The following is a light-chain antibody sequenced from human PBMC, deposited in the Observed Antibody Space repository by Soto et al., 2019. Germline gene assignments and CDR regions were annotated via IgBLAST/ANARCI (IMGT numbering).Light chain of an antibody. V-gene: IGKV1-9*01. J-gene: IGKJ4*01. CDR1: QGISSY. Sequence: DTQLTQSPSFLSASVGDRVTITCRVSQGISSYLAWYQQKPGKAPKLLIYAASTLQSGVPSRFSGSGSGTEFTLTISSLQPEDFASYYCQQVNSYPLTFGGGTKVEIK. CDR3: QQVNSYPLT. CDR2: AAS.